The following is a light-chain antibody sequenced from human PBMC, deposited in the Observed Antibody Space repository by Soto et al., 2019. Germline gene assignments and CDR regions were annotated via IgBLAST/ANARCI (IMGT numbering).Light chain of an antibody. J-gene: IGKJ1*01. V-gene: IGKV1-5*01. CDR3: KQYDSVLGT. CDR2: DAS. CDR1: QSISHW. Sequence: DIQMTQSPATLSASVGDSVTITCRASQSISHWLAWYQQKPGKAPKFLIYDASSLESGVPSRFSGSGSGTEFTLTISSLQPDDFATYYCKQYDSVLGTFGPGTKVDIK.